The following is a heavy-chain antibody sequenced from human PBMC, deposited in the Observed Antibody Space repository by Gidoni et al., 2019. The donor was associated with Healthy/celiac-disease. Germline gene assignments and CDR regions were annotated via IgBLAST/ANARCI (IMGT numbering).Heavy chain of an antibody. Sequence: EVQLVESGGGLVQPGGPMRLSCSASGFTFSTYAMHWVRQAPGKGLEYVSAISSNGGSTYYADSVKGRFTISRDNSKNTLYLQMSSLRAEDTAVYYCVGDLTYYYGSGSYPDYWGQGTLVTVSS. J-gene: IGHJ4*02. CDR2: ISSNGGST. D-gene: IGHD3-10*01. CDR3: VGDLTYYYGSGSYPDY. CDR1: GFTFSTYA. V-gene: IGHV3-64D*06.